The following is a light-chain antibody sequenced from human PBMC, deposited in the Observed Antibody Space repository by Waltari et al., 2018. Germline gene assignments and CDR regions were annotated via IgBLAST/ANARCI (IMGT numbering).Light chain of an antibody. CDR3: CSYAGNYIWV. Sequence: QSALTQPASVSGSPGQSVTLSCTGASRDIGRYDIVSWYQQHPGNAPKLIICDVSKRPSGVSDRFSGSKSGDTASLTISGLQFEDEADYYCCSYAGNYIWVFGGGTRLTVL. CDR2: DVS. CDR1: SRDIGRYDI. V-gene: IGLV2-23*02. J-gene: IGLJ3*02.